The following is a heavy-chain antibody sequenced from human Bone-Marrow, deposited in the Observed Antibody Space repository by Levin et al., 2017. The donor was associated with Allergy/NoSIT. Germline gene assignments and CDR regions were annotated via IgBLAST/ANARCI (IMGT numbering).Heavy chain of an antibody. Sequence: SETLSLTCTVSGGSVSSGSHYWAWIRQPPGTTLEWIGYIYYSGNTNYNPSLRSRLTLSIDTSTNQFSLRLRSVTAADTAMYYCAREVNTVTTRKEAFDIWGRGTVVTVSS. J-gene: IGHJ3*02. V-gene: IGHV4-61*01. CDR2: IYYSGNT. CDR1: GGSVSSGSHY. D-gene: IGHD4-17*01. CDR3: AREVNTVTTRKEAFDI.